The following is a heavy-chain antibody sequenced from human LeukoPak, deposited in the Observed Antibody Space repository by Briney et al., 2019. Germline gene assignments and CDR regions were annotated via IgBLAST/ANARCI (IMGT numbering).Heavy chain of an antibody. Sequence: PGGSLRLSCAASGFTFSSYAMHWVRQAPGKGLEWVAVISYDGSNKYYADSVKGRFTISRDNSKNTLYLQMNSLRAEDTAVYYCARQTVTNDYWGQGTLVTVSS. J-gene: IGHJ4*02. CDR1: GFTFSSYA. D-gene: IGHD4-17*01. CDR3: ARQTVTNDY. CDR2: ISYDGSNK. V-gene: IGHV3-30-3*01.